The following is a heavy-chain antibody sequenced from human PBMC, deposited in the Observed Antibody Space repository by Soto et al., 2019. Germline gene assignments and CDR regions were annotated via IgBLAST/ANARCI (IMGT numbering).Heavy chain of an antibody. CDR3: ERYITICGVSHQQTLNWFDP. Sequence: QVQLVQSGAEVKKPGSSVKVSCKASGGTFSSYAISWVRHAPGQGLEWMGGIIPIFGTANYAQKFQGRVKITADKSTSTAYMELSRLRSEDTVVYYCERYITICGVSHQQTLNWFDPWGQGTLVTVSS. J-gene: IGHJ5*02. D-gene: IGHD3-3*01. V-gene: IGHV1-69*06. CDR2: IIPIFGTA. CDR1: GGTFSSYA.